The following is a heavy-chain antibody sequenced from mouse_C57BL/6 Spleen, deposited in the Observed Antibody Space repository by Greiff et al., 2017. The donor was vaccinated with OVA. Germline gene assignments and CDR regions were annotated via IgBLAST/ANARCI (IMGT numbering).Heavy chain of an antibody. D-gene: IGHD3-2*02. CDR3: AREGGSGYYAMDH. CDR1: GYAFSSSW. CDR2: IYPGDGDT. J-gene: IGHJ4*01. Sequence: QVQLKQSGPELVKPGASVKISCKASGYAFSSSWMNWVKQRPGKGLEWIGRIYPGDGDTNYNGKFKGKATLTADKSSSTAYMQLSSLTSEDSAVYFCAREGGSGYYAMDHWGQGTSVTVSS. V-gene: IGHV1-82*01.